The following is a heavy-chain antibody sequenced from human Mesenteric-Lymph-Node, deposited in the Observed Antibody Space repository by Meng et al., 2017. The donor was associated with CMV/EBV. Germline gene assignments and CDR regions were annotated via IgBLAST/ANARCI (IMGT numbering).Heavy chain of an antibody. CDR3: ARDLTLWGSTNKGRIRAGMDV. CDR2: ISSSSSYI. CDR1: GFTFDDYA. V-gene: IGHV3-21*01. D-gene: IGHD6-13*01. J-gene: IGHJ6*02. Sequence: GESLKISCAASGFTFDDYAMHWVRQVPGKGLEWVSSISSSSSYIYYADSVKGRFTISRDNAKNSLYLQMNSLRAEDTAVYYCARDLTLWGSTNKGRIRAGMDVWGQGTTVTVSS.